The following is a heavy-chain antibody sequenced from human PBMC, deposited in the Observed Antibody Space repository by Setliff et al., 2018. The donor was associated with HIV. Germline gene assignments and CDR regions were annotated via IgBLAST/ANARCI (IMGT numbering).Heavy chain of an antibody. D-gene: IGHD4-17*01. CDR2: IYSGGTT. CDR3: VRHTAVNISPSGMGYYYIDV. Sequence: SETLSLTCTVSGGSISSSSYYWGWIRQPPGKGLEWIGNIYSGGTTYYNSSLRSRITMSLDTSKNQFSVNLRSVTAADTAVYYCVRHTAVNISPSGMGYYYIDVWDKGTSVTVSS. J-gene: IGHJ6*03. V-gene: IGHV4-39*01. CDR1: GGSISSSSYY.